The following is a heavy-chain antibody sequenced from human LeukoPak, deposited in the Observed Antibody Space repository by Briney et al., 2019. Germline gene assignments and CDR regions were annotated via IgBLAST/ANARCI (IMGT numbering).Heavy chain of an antibody. V-gene: IGHV3-23*01. J-gene: IGHJ4*02. Sequence: GGSLRLSCAASGFTFSSYAMSWVRQAPGKGLEWVSAISGSGGNTYYADSVKGRFTISRDNSKNTLYLQINSLRAEDTAAYYCAKAVTGSYYTSLGSWGQGTLVTVSS. CDR2: ISGSGGNT. CDR1: GFTFSSYA. D-gene: IGHD1-26*01. CDR3: AKAVTGSYYTSLGS.